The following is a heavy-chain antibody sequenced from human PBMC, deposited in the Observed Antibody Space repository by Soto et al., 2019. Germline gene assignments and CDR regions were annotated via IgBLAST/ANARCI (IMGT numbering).Heavy chain of an antibody. CDR3: ARDDSSGYYNRHLDY. V-gene: IGHV3-48*02. CDR2: ISSSSSTI. D-gene: IGHD3-22*01. CDR1: GFTFSSYS. J-gene: IGHJ4*02. Sequence: PGGSLRLSCAASGFTFSSYSMNWVRQAPGKGLEWVSYISSSSSTIYYADSVKGRFTISRDNAKNSLYLQMNSLRDEDTAVYYCARDDSSGYYNRHLDYWGQGTLVTVSS.